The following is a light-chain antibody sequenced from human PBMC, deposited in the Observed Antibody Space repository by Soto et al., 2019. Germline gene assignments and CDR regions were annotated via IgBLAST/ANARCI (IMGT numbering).Light chain of an antibody. CDR3: MQALQTQYT. Sequence: DIVMTQFPLSLPVTPGEPASISCRSSQSRLHSNGYNYLDWYLQKPGQSPQLLIYLGSNRASGVPYRVSGSGSGTEYTLKISSVEAEDVGVYYGMQALQTQYTCGQGTKLEIK. CDR2: LGS. J-gene: IGKJ2*01. V-gene: IGKV2-28*01. CDR1: QSRLHSNGYNY.